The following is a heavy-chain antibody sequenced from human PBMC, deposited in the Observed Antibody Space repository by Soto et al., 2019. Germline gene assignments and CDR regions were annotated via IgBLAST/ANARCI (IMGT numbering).Heavy chain of an antibody. V-gene: IGHV3-30-3*01. CDR2: ISYDGSNK. CDR1: GFTFSSYA. J-gene: IGHJ6*02. D-gene: IGHD6-13*01. Sequence: QVQLVESGGGVVKPGRSLRLSCAASGFTFSSYAMHWVRQAPGKGLEWVAVISYDGSNKYYADSVKGRFTISRDNSKNTLYLQMNSPRAEDTAVYYCAREVAAAGLYGMDVWGQGTTVTVSS. CDR3: AREVAAAGLYGMDV.